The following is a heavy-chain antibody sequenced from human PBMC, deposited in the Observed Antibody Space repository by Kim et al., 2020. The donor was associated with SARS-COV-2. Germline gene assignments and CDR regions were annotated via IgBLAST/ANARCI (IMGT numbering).Heavy chain of an antibody. D-gene: IGHD3-3*01. CDR3: ARGGFLEWLSSGGMDV. Sequence: SETLSLTCTVSGGSISSYYWSWIRQPPGKGLEWIGYIYYSGSTNYNPSLKSRVTISVDTSKNQFSLKLSSVTAADTAVYYCARGGFLEWLSSGGMDVWGQGTTVTVSS. V-gene: IGHV4-59*01. CDR1: GGSISSYY. CDR2: IYYSGST. J-gene: IGHJ6*02.